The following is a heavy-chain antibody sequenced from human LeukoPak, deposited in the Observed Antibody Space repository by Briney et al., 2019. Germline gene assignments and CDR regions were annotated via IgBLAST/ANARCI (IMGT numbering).Heavy chain of an antibody. CDR1: GFTFSDYK. CDR3: ARGRKLLWFGELFPYYFDY. Sequence: GSLRLSCTASGFTFSDYKMNWIRQAPGKGLEWIGEINHSGSTNYNPSLKSRVTISVDTSKNQFSLKLSSVTAADTAVYYCARGRKLLWFGELFPYYFDYWGQGTLVTVSS. D-gene: IGHD3-10*01. J-gene: IGHJ4*02. CDR2: INHSGST. V-gene: IGHV4-34*01.